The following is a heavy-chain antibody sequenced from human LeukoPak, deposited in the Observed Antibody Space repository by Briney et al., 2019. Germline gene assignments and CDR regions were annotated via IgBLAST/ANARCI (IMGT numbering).Heavy chain of an antibody. D-gene: IGHD3-10*01. CDR1: GFTFDDYG. CDR3: AKPKPYYGSGDSGDY. J-gene: IGHJ4*02. CDR2: ISGSGGST. V-gene: IGHV3-23*01. Sequence: GGSLRLSCAASGFTFDDYGMSWVRQAPGKGLEWVSGISGSGGSTYYADSVKGRFTISRDNSKNTLYLQMNSLRAEDTAVYYCAKPKPYYGSGDSGDYWGQGTLVSVSS.